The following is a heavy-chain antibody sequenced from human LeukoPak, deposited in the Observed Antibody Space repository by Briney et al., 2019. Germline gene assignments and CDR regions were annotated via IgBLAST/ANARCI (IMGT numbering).Heavy chain of an antibody. V-gene: IGHV1-69*05. CDR2: INPISGTA. CDR3: ARTAWPRAYYYYYLDL. J-gene: IGHJ6*03. Sequence: GASVKVSCKASGGTFGSHVITWVRQAPGQGLEWMGGINPISGTANYAQKFQGRLTITTDESTSTAYMDLSSLKSEDTAVYYCARTAWPRAYYYYYLDLWGKGTTVTVSS. CDR1: GGTFGSHV. D-gene: IGHD5-12*01.